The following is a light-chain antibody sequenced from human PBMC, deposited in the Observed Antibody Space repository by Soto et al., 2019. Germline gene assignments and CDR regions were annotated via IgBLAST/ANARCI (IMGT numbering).Light chain of an antibody. CDR1: QSVGNNY. CDR3: QQYGSTPLP. J-gene: IGKJ4*01. CDR2: DAS. V-gene: IGKV3-20*01. Sequence: EIVLTQSPGTLSLSPGERATLSCRASQSVGNNYLARYQQKPGQAPRFLIYDASSRATGIPDRFSGSGSGTDFTLTISRLEPEDFAVYYCQQYGSTPLPFGGGTKVEIK.